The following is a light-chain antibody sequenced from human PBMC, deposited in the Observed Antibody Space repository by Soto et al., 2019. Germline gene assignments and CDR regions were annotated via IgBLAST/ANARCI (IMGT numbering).Light chain of an antibody. J-gene: IGKJ2*01. V-gene: IGKV3-15*01. CDR3: QQYYSRPRT. CDR2: GAS. CDR1: QSVSSS. Sequence: EIVMTQSPATLSVSPGEGATLSCRASQSVSSSLAWYQQKPGQPPRLLISGASTTATGIPARFGGSGSGTEFTLTISSLQSEDSAVYVCQQYYSRPRTFGHGTKLEIK.